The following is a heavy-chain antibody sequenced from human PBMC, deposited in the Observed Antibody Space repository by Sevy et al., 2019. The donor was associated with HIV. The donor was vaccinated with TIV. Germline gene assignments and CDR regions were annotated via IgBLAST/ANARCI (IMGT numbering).Heavy chain of an antibody. Sequence: ASVKVSCKASGYRFTSYAMNWERQAPGQGLEWMGWINANTGKPTYAQGFTGRFVFSLDTSVNTAYLQISSLKAEDTAVYYCAKGRPGSGYAGAAAGDWGQGTRVTVSS. J-gene: IGHJ4*02. CDR2: INANTGKP. CDR3: AKGRPGSGYAGAAAGD. D-gene: IGHD5-12*01. V-gene: IGHV7-4-1*02. CDR1: GYRFTSYA.